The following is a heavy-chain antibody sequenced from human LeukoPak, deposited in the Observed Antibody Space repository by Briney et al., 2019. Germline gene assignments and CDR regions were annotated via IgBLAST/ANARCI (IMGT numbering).Heavy chain of an antibody. D-gene: IGHD6-19*01. CDR1: GFTFSSYE. Sequence: GGSLRLSCAASGFTFSSYEMNWVRQAPGKGLEWVSYISSSGSNIYYADSVKGRFTISRDNAKNSLYLQMNSLRAEDTSVYYCARDIFTVAGAVDYWGQGTLVTVSS. J-gene: IGHJ4*02. CDR3: ARDIFTVAGAVDY. V-gene: IGHV3-48*03. CDR2: ISSSGSNI.